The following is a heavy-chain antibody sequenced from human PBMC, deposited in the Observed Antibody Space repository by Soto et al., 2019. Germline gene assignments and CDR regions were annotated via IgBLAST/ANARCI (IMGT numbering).Heavy chain of an antibody. CDR3: ARRGGVTTLHGMDV. V-gene: IGHV5-10-1*01. Sequence: GESLKISCNGSGYSFTSYWISWVRQMPGKGLEWMGRIDPSDSYTNYSPSFQGHVTISADKSISTAYLQWSSLKASDTAMYYCARRGGVTTLHGMDVCGQGTTVTVSS. D-gene: IGHD3-16*01. CDR1: GYSFTSYW. CDR2: IDPSDSYT. J-gene: IGHJ6*02.